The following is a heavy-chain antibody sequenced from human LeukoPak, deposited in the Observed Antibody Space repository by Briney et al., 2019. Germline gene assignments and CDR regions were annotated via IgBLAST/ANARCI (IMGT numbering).Heavy chain of an antibody. J-gene: IGHJ4*02. Sequence: SETLSLTCAVYGGSFSGYYWSWIRQPPGKGLEWIGEINHSGSTNYNPSLKSRVTISVDTSKNQFSLKLSSMTAADTAVYYCARGAHDYGGNSGYWGQGTLVTVSS. V-gene: IGHV4-34*01. CDR2: INHSGST. CDR3: ARGAHDYGGNSGY. CDR1: GGSFSGYY. D-gene: IGHD4-23*01.